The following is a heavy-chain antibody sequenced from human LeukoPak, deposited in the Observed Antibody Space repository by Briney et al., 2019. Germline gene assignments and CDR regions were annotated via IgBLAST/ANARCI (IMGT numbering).Heavy chain of an antibody. J-gene: IGHJ4*02. V-gene: IGHV1-69*01. CDR3: ARGSGYSSGWYGLDFDY. D-gene: IGHD6-19*01. Sequence: SVKVSCKASGGTFTSYAISWVRQAPGQGLEWMGGIIPIFGTANYAQKFQGRVTITADESTSTAYMELSSLRSEDTAVYYCARGSGYSSGWYGLDFDYWGQGTLVTVSS. CDR2: IIPIFGTA. CDR1: GGTFTSYA.